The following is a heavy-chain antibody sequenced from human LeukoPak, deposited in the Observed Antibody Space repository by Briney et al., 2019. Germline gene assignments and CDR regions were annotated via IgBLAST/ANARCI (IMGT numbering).Heavy chain of an antibody. D-gene: IGHD2-8*02. J-gene: IGHJ4*02. CDR2: ISSSSDYK. CDR3: ARDLTGGVVFDY. Sequence: GGSLRLSCAASGFTFSSESMNWVRQAPGKGLEWVSSISSSSDYKYYADSVKGRFTISRDNAKNSLYLQMNSLRAEDTAVYYCARDLTGGVVFDYWGQGTLVTVSS. V-gene: IGHV3-21*01. CDR1: GFTFSSES.